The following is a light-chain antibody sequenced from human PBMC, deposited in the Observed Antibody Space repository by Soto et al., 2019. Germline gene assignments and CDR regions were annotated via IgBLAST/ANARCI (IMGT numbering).Light chain of an antibody. J-gene: IGKJ2*01. CDR3: QQYNSYSPYT. V-gene: IGKV1-5*03. CDR2: KAS. CDR1: QSISSW. Sequence: DIQMTQSPSTLSASVGDRVTVTCRASQSISSWLAWYQQKPGKAPKLLIYKASSLESGVPSRFSGSGSGTEFTLTISSLRPDDFATYYCQQYNSYSPYTFGQGTKVDIK.